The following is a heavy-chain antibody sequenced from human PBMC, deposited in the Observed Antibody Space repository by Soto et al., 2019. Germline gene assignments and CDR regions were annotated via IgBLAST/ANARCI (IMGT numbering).Heavy chain of an antibody. CDR3: ARLVQPPPFYNNTWYPCFDP. V-gene: IGHV5-10-1*01. CDR2: VDPSDSYS. Sequence: PGESLKISCKGSGYSFTSYWIVWVRQMPGKGLEWMGSVDPSDSYSKYSPSFQGHVTTSADRSINTAYLQWSSLKASDTALYFCARLVQPPPFYNNTWYPCFDPWGPGTLVTVSP. D-gene: IGHD6-13*01. J-gene: IGHJ5*02. CDR1: GYSFTSYW.